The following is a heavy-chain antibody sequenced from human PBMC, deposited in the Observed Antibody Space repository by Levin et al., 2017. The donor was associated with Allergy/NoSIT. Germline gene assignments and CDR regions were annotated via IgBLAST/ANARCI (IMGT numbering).Heavy chain of an antibody. V-gene: IGHV4-34*01. CDR1: GGSFSGYY. D-gene: IGHD3-10*01. CDR3: ARSPSTATPRITMVRGVITLRAFDI. Sequence: SETLSLTCAVYGGSFSGYYWSWIRQPPGKGLEWIGEINHSGSTNYNPSLKSRVTISVDTSKNQFSLKLSSVTAADTAVYYCARSPSTATPRITMVRGVITLRAFDIWGQGTMVTVSS. CDR2: INHSGST. J-gene: IGHJ3*02.